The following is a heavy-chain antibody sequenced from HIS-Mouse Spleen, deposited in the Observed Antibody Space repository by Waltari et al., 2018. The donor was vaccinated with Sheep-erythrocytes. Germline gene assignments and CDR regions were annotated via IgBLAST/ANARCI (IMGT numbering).Heavy chain of an antibody. Sequence: EVQLVESGGGLVQPGGSLRRSCAASVFPFSSYDPPWVRQATGKGLEWVSAIGTAGDTYYPGSVKGRFTISRENAKNSLYLQMNSLRAGDTAVYYCARANSGSYDDAFDIWGQGTMVTVSS. V-gene: IGHV3-13*01. CDR3: ARANSGSYDDAFDI. J-gene: IGHJ3*02. CDR2: IGTAGDT. D-gene: IGHD1-26*01. CDR1: VFPFSSYD.